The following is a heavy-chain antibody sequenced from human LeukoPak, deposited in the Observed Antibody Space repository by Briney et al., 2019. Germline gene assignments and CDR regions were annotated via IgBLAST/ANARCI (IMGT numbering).Heavy chain of an antibody. J-gene: IGHJ3*02. V-gene: IGHV4-59*12. CDR2: IHYSGST. CDR1: GGSISSYY. D-gene: IGHD3-22*01. Sequence: SETLSLTCTVSGGSISSYYWSWIRQPPGKGLEWIGYIHYSGSTNYNPSLKSRVTMSVDTSKNQFSLKLSSVTAADTAVYYCARVLYYYDSSGYSGGAFDIWGQGTMVTVSS. CDR3: ARVLYYYDSSGYSGGAFDI.